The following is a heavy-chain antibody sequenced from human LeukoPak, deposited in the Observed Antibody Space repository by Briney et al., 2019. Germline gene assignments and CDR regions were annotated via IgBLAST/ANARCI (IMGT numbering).Heavy chain of an antibody. J-gene: IGHJ3*02. V-gene: IGHV4-4*07. CDR3: ARVLFTEEDAFDI. CDR1: GDSISYHY. CDR2: IYSSASA. Sequence: SETLSLTCTVSGDSISYHYWSWIRQPAGKGLEWIGRIYSSASANYNPSLKSRVTMSLDTSKNQFSLNLTSVTAADTAVYYCARVLFTEEDAFDIWGQGTMVTVSS.